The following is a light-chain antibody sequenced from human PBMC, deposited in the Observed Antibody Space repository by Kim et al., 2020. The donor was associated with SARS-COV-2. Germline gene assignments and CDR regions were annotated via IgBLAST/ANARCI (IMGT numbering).Light chain of an antibody. Sequence: ALGQTVRITCQGDSLRNYNANWYQQKPGQAPVLVIYAKNNRPSGIPDRFSGSSSGNTASLTITGAQAEDEADYYCNSRDSSGNHLVFGGGTQLTVL. CDR2: AKN. CDR3: NSRDSSGNHLV. J-gene: IGLJ2*01. CDR1: SLRNYN. V-gene: IGLV3-19*01.